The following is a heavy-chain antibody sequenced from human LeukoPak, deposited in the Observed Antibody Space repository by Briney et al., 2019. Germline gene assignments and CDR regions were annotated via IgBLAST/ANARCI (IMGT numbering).Heavy chain of an antibody. J-gene: IGHJ5*02. D-gene: IGHD6-13*01. Sequence: PGGSLRLXCAASGFTFSSYSMNSVRQAPGKGLEWVSSISSSSSYIYYAYSAKGRFTISRDNAKHSLYLQMNSLRAEDTAVYYCARVVAAAGTGGWFDPWGQGTLVTVSS. CDR1: GFTFSSYS. V-gene: IGHV3-21*01. CDR2: ISSSSSYI. CDR3: ARVVAAAGTGGWFDP.